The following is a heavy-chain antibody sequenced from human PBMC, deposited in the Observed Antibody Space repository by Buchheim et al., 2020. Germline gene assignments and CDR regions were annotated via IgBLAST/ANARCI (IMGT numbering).Heavy chain of an antibody. CDR3: AREGATVVTPLDY. CDR1: GFTFSSYG. CDR2: IWYDGSNK. Sequence: QVQLVESGGGVVQPGRSLRLSCAASGFTFSSYGMHWVRQAPGKGLEWVAVIWYDGSNKYYAASVRGRFTISRDNSKNTLYLQMNSLRAEDTAVYYCAREGATVVTPLDYWGQGTL. V-gene: IGHV3-33*01. D-gene: IGHD4-23*01. J-gene: IGHJ4*02.